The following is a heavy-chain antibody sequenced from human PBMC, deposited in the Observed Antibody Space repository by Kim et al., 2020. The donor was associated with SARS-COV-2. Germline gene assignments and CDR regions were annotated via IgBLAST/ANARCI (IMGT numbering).Heavy chain of an antibody. Sequence: GNSIKSADSVNGRLTISRDNAKKSLSLQMNSLPPEDTAVYYCVREPAYWGQGTLVTVSS. V-gene: IGHV3-11*01. CDR2: GNSI. J-gene: IGHJ4*02. CDR3: VREPAY.